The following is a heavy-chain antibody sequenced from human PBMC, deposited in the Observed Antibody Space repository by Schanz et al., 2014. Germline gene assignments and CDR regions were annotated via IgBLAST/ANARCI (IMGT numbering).Heavy chain of an antibody. CDR3: ARKMKLGVYGGKGHDSLDI. J-gene: IGHJ3*02. D-gene: IGHD4-17*01. CDR2: ISHDGYST. V-gene: IGHV3-64*04. Sequence: QVQLVESGGGVVQPGRSLRLSCAASGFTFSIYAMHWVRQAPGKGLEYVSAISHDGYSTYYADSVKGRFTISRDNSKNTLYLQMNTLRAEDTAVYYCARKMKLGVYGGKGHDSLDIWGQGTMVTVSS. CDR1: GFTFSIYA.